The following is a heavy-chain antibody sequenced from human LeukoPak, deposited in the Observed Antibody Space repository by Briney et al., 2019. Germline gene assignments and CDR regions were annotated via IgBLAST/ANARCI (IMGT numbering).Heavy chain of an antibody. CDR1: GFTFSRYN. CDR2: ISRTSSYI. V-gene: IGHV3-21*01. CDR3: ARVLEPDCSGGSCYSGLDH. D-gene: IGHD2-15*01. J-gene: IGHJ4*02. Sequence: GESLRLSCAVSGFTFSRYNMKWVRQAPGKGLEWVSSISRTSSYIYYADSVKGRFTISRDNAQNSLYLHMNSLRVEDTDVYYCARVLEPDCSGGSCYSGLDHWGQGTLVTVSS.